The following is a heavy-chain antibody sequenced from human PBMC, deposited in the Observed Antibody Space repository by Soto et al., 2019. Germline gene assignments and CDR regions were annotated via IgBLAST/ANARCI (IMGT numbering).Heavy chain of an antibody. CDR2: IIPIFGTA. CDR1: RGTFSSYA. CDR3: ARGLTTIFGVVRRAAFDI. D-gene: IGHD3-3*01. V-gene: IGHV1-69*13. Sequence: PSVKVSCKASRGTFSSYAIIWVRLAPGQGLEWMGGIIPIFGTANYAQKFQGRVTITADESTSTAYMELSSLRSEDTAVYYCARGLTTIFGVVRRAAFDIWGQGTMVTVSS. J-gene: IGHJ3*02.